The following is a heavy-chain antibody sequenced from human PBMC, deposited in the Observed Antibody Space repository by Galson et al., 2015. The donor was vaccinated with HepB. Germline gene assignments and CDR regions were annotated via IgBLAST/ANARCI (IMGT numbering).Heavy chain of an antibody. V-gene: IGHV3-48*02. CDR1: GFTFSSYS. CDR3: ARVDILTDDAFDI. CDR2: ISSSSSTI. Sequence: SLRLSCAASGFTFSSYSTNWVRQAPGKGLEWVSYISSSSSTIYYADSVKGRFTISRDNAKNSLYLQMNSLRDEDTAVYYCARVDILTDDAFDIWGQGTMVTVSS. J-gene: IGHJ3*02. D-gene: IGHD3-9*01.